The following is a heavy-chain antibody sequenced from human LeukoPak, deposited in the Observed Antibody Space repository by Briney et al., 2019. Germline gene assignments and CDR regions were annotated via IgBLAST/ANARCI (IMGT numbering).Heavy chain of an antibody. CDR3: ARDRSYSFFDY. V-gene: IGHV3-30*04. Sequence: GRSLRLSCAASGITFGSYAMHWVRQALGKGLEWVLAISYDGSDEFYADPVKGRFTVSRDNSKSTLYLQMNSLRPEDTAVYYCARDRSYSFFDYWGQGTLVTVSS. J-gene: IGHJ4*02. CDR2: ISYDGSDE. CDR1: GITFGSYA. D-gene: IGHD2-21*01.